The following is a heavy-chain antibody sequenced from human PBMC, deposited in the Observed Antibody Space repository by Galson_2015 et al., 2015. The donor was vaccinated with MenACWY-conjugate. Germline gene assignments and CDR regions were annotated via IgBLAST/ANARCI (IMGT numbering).Heavy chain of an antibody. CDR1: GFSFSDYG. J-gene: IGHJ6*01. V-gene: IGHV3-30*02. CDR2: IRYDGSSE. Sequence: SLRLSCAASGFSFSDYGIHWVRQAPGKGLEWVAYIRYDGSSEDYMDSVKGRFTISRDNSKNTVFLQMNSLRAEDTAVYYCVKDRYYH. CDR3: VKDRYYH.